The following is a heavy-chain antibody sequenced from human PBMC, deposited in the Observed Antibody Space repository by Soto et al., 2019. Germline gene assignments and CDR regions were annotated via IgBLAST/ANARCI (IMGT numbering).Heavy chain of an antibody. D-gene: IGHD5-18*01. CDR3: AKDRRDGYTTCSRCYGVDV. V-gene: IGHV3-30*18. CDR1: GFNFGAYG. Sequence: QVQLVESGGGVVQPGTSLRLACEASGFNFGAYGMHWVRQAPGKGLEWVAVISHDGTKTYYSDSVKGRFTISRDNSKNMLFVLMVSLRPDDTAVYSCAKDRRDGYTTCSRCYGVDVWGQGTTVTVSS. J-gene: IGHJ6*02. CDR2: ISHDGTKT.